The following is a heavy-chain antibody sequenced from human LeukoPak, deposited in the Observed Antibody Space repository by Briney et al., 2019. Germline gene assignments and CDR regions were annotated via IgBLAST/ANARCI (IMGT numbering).Heavy chain of an antibody. CDR3: AKDFLLGIVPTGTKDY. J-gene: IGHJ4*02. CDR1: GFTFSNYA. Sequence: QPGGSLRLSCAVSGFTFSNYAMSWVRQAPGEGLEWVSTITGSGGSTYYPDSVKGRFTIPRDNSKNTLYLQMSSLRAGDTAVYYCAKDFLLGIVPTGTKDYWGQGTLVTVSS. CDR2: ITGSGGST. V-gene: IGHV3-23*01. D-gene: IGHD1-26*01.